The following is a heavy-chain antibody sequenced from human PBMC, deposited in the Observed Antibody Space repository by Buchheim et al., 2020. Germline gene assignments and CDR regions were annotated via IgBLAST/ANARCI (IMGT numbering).Heavy chain of an antibody. J-gene: IGHJ4*02. CDR2: IHLNGKT. CDR3: AREGAMPYVPGGY. D-gene: IGHD1-26*01. Sequence: QIQLEESGPRLVEPSGTLSLTCAVSGASIDIDNWWSWVRRPPGKGLEWIGEIHLNGKTNYHPSLRSRGAISMDKSKNHLYLNLYSVSAADTAVYYCAREGAMPYVPGGYWGQGAL. CDR1: GASIDIDNW. V-gene: IGHV4-4*02.